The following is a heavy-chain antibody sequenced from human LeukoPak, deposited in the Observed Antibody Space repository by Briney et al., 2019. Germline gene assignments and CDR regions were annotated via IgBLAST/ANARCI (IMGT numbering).Heavy chain of an antibody. V-gene: IGHV3-23*01. J-gene: IGHJ1*01. D-gene: IGHD6-19*01. Sequence: GGSLRLSCEASGFTFSDYGIHWVRQAPGKGLEWVSAISGGGDHTYYADSVKGRFTISRDNSKNTLYLQMNSLRAEDTAVYFCAQQIDTYSSGWSGSEFFRHWGRGTLVTVSS. CDR3: AQQIDTYSSGWSGSEFFRH. CDR2: ISGGGDHT. CDR1: GFTFSDYG.